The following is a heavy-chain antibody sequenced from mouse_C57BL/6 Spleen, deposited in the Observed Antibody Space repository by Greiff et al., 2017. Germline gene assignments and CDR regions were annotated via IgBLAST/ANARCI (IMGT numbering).Heavy chain of an antibody. V-gene: IGHV2-6-1*01. CDR3: ARHGRYYGSSYALDY. J-gene: IGHJ2*01. CDR2: IWSDGST. Sequence: QVQLKESGPGLVAPSQSLSITCTVSGFSLTSYGVHWVRQPPGKGLEWLVVIWSDGSTTYNSALKSRLSISKDNSKSQVFLKMNSLQTDDTAMYYCARHGRYYGSSYALDYWGQGTTLTVSS. D-gene: IGHD1-1*01. CDR1: GFSLTSYG.